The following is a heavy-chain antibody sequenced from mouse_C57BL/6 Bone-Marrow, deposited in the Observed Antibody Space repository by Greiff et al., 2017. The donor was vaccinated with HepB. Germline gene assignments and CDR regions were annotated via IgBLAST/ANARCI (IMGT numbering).Heavy chain of an antibody. D-gene: IGHD1-1*01. CDR1: GYTFTSYW. V-gene: IGHV1-55*01. J-gene: IGHJ4*01. CDR2: IYPGSGST. Sequence: VQLQQPGAELVKPGASVKMSCKASGYTFTSYWITWVKQRPGQGLEWIGDIYPGSGSTNYNEKFKSKATLTVDTSSSTAYMQLSSLTSEDSAVYYCAREIITTVVATVRDAMDYWGQGTSVTVSS. CDR3: AREIITTVVATVRDAMDY.